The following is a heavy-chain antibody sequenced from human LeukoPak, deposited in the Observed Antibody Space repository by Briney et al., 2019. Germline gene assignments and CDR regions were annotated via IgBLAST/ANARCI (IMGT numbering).Heavy chain of an antibody. CDR1: GFTFSNAW. CDR3: AKMPIGYSSGWYFDY. Sequence: PGGSLRLSCAASGFTFSNAWMSWVRQAPGKGLEWVSAISGSGSSTYYAASVKGRFTISRDNSKNTLYLQMNSLRAEDTAVYYCAKMPIGYSSGWYFDYWGQGTLVTVSS. CDR2: ISGSGSST. V-gene: IGHV3-23*01. D-gene: IGHD6-19*01. J-gene: IGHJ4*02.